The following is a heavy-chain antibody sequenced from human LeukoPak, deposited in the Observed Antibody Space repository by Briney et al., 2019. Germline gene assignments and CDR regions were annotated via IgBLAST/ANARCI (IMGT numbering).Heavy chain of an antibody. D-gene: IGHD3-22*01. V-gene: IGHV1-3*01. CDR1: GYTFTSYA. Sequence: ASVTVSCKASGYTFTSYAMHWVRQAPGQRLEWMGWINAGNGNTKYSQKLQGRVTMTTDTSTSTAYMGLRSLRSDDTAVYYCAREAQYYYDSSGYYNLLNWFDPWGQGTLVTVSS. CDR3: AREAQYYYDSSGYYNLLNWFDP. CDR2: INAGNGNT. J-gene: IGHJ5*02.